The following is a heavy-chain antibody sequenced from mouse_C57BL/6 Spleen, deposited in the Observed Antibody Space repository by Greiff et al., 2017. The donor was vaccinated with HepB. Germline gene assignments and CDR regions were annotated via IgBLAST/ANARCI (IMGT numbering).Heavy chain of an antibody. CDR1: GFTFSSYG. J-gene: IGHJ3*01. D-gene: IGHD2-4*01. CDR3: ARGDYDSAAWFAY. V-gene: IGHV5-6*01. CDR2: ISSGGSYT. Sequence: EVMLVESGGELVKPGGSLKLSCAASGFTFSSYGMSWVRQTPDKRLEWVATISSGGSYTYYPDSVKGRFTISRDNAKNTLYLKMSSLKSEDTAMYYCARGDYDSAAWFAYWGQGTLVTVSA.